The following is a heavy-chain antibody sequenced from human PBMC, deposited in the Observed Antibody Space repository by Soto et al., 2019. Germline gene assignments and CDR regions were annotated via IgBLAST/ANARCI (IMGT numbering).Heavy chain of an antibody. V-gene: IGHV1-18*01. CDR2: ISAYNGNT. Sequence: ASVKVSCKGSGSTLTSYGISWVRQAPGQGLEWMGWISAYNGNTNYAQKLQGRVTMTTDTSTSTAYMELRSLRSDDTAVYYCARGDYIDWFDPWGQGTLVTVSS. CDR1: GSTLTSYG. J-gene: IGHJ5*02. CDR3: ARGDYIDWFDP. D-gene: IGHD4-17*01.